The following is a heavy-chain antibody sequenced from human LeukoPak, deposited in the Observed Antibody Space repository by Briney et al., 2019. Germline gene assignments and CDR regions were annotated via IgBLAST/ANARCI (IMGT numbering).Heavy chain of an antibody. Sequence: GGSLRLSCAASGFTVSSNYMSWVRQAPGKGLEWVSVIYSGGSTYYADSVKGRFTISRDNSKNTLYLQMNSLRAEDTAVYYCARDHGPYGSGRTPHPVDFWGQGTLVTVSS. V-gene: IGHV3-53*01. CDR2: IYSGGST. CDR3: ARDHGPYGSGRTPHPVDF. CDR1: GFTVSSNY. D-gene: IGHD3-10*01. J-gene: IGHJ4*02.